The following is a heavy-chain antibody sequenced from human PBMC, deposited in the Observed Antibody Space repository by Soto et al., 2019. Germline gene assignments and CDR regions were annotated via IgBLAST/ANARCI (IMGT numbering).Heavy chain of an antibody. D-gene: IGHD2-2*01. CDR3: AVVYCSSTSCYGGGPYCGGDCYSLLDY. CDR2: IIPILGIA. V-gene: IGHV1-69*02. CDR1: GGTFSSYT. Sequence: GASVKVSCKASGGTFSSYTISWVRQAPRQGLEWMGRIIPILGIANYAQKFQGRVTITADKSTSTAYMELSSLRSEDTAVYYCAVVYCSSTSCYGGGPYCGGDCYSLLDYWGQGTLVTVSS. J-gene: IGHJ4*02.